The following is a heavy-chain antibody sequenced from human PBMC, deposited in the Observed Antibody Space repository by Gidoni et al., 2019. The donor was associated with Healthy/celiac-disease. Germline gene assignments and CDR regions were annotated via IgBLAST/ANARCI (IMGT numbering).Heavy chain of an antibody. D-gene: IGHD1-26*01. CDR2: IYYSGST. CDR1: GGSISSSSYY. CDR3: ARDNSPVGAGTSGFDP. V-gene: IGHV4-39*07. Sequence: QLQLQESGPGLVKPSETLSLTCTVSGGSISSSSYYWGWIRQPPGKGLEWIGSIYYSGSTYYNPSLKSRVTISVDTSKNQFSLKLSSVTAADTAVYYCARDNSPVGAGTSGFDPWGQGTLVTVSS. J-gene: IGHJ5*02.